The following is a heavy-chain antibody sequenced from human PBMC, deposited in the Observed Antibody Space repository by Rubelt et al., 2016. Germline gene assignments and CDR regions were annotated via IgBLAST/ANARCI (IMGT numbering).Heavy chain of an antibody. Sequence: EVQLLESGGGVVQPGGPLRLSCAASGFMFSTYSMNWVRQAPGKGLEWVSYISSSSSSIYYADSVKGRFTISRDNAENSLYLQINSLRVEDTAMYYCARGGITGTTSLFDYWGQGILVTVSS. D-gene: IGHD1-20*01. CDR3: ARGGITGTTSLFDY. J-gene: IGHJ4*02. CDR2: ISSSSSSI. CDR1: GFMFSTYS. V-gene: IGHV3-48*04.